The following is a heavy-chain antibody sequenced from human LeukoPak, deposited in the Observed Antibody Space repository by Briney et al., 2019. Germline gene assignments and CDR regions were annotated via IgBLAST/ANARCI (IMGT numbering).Heavy chain of an antibody. CDR3: ARSNCSGGSCYGGKKKTQLGPRWFDP. D-gene: IGHD2-15*01. CDR2: INHGGST. J-gene: IGHJ5*02. CDR1: GGSFSAYY. V-gene: IGHV4-34*01. Sequence: SETLSLTCAVYGGSFSAYYWSWIRQPPGKGLEWIGEINHGGSTNYNPSLKSRVTISVDTSKNQFSLKLSSVTAADTAVYYCARSNCSGGSCYGGKKKTQLGPRWFDPWGQGTLVTVSS.